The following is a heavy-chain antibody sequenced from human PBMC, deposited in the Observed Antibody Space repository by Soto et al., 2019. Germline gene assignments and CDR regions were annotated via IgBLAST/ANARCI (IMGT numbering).Heavy chain of an antibody. J-gene: IGHJ6*03. D-gene: IGHD3-9*01. CDR1: GFTFSDYY. CDR2: ISSSGSTI. V-gene: IGHV3-11*01. CDR3: ARYDMLSGWKHYYHYYMAV. Sequence: GGSLRLSCAASGFTFSDYYMSWSRQAPWKGLEWVSYISSSGSTIYYADSVKGRFTISRDNAKNSLYLQMNSLRAEDTAVYYCARYDMLSGWKHYYHYYMAVSGKGTTVPVSS.